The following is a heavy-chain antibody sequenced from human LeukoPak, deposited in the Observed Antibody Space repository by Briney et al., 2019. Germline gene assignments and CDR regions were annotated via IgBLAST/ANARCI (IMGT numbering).Heavy chain of an antibody. CDR1: GYSISSGYY. CDR2: IYHSGST. D-gene: IGHD4-11*01. J-gene: IGHJ4*02. Sequence: PSETLSLTCAVSGYSISSGYYWGWIRQPPGKGLEWIGSIYHSGSTYYNPSLKSRVTISVDTSKNQFSLKLSPVTAADTAVYYCARQPSNYFDYWGQGTLVTVSS. V-gene: IGHV4-38-2*01. CDR3: ARQPSNYFDY.